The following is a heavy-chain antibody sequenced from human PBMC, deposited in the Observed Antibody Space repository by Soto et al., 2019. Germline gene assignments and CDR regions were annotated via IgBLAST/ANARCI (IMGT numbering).Heavy chain of an antibody. J-gene: IGHJ6*02. V-gene: IGHV1-2*04. CDR3: ARSYVDIVATIRGAYYYYGMDV. Sequence: ASVKVSCKASGYTFTGYYMHWVRQAPGQGLEWMGWINPNSGGTNYAQKFQGWVTMTRDTSISTAYMELSRLRSDDTAVYYCARSYVDIVATIRGAYYYYGMDVWGQGTTVTVSS. CDR1: GYTFTGYY. D-gene: IGHD5-12*01. CDR2: INPNSGGT.